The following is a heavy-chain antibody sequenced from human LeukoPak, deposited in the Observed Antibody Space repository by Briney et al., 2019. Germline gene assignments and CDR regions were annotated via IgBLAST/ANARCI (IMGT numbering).Heavy chain of an antibody. CDR2: VKQNGSEK. V-gene: IGHV3-7*03. D-gene: IGHD3-22*01. Sequence: GGSLRLSCAASGFIFSNYWMTWVRQTPGKGLEWVANVKQNGSEKDYVDSVKGRFTISRDNAKNSLYLQMNSLRAEDTGVYHCARGTDYDASGYVDYWGQGTLVTVSS. CDR1: GFIFSNYW. CDR3: ARGTDYDASGYVDY. J-gene: IGHJ4*02.